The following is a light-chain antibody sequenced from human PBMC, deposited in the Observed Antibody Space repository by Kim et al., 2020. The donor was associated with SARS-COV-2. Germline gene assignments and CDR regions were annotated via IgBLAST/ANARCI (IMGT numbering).Light chain of an antibody. J-gene: IGKJ4*01. CDR3: QQYQNYPLT. V-gene: IGKV1-5*03. CDR1: QNVSGW. CDR2: KAS. Sequence: ADVRDRVTITCRATQNVSGWLAWYQQKAGKAPKHLIYKASSLPSGVPSRFSGIDSGTEFTLTISSLQPDDSATYFCQQYQNYPLTFGGGTKVDIK.